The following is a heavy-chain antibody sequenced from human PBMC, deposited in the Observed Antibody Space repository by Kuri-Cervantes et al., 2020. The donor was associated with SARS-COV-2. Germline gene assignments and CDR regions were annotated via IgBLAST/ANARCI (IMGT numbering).Heavy chain of an antibody. J-gene: IGHJ1*01. D-gene: IGHD1-26*01. CDR3: ARDASYSGSYGSFQH. CDR2: ISGSGGST. CDR1: GFTFSSYA. V-gene: IGHV3-23*01. Sequence: LSLTCAASGFTFSSYAMSWVRQAPGKGLEWVSAISGSGGSTYYAGSVKGRFTISRDNSKNTLYLQMNTLKTEDTTVFYCARDASYSGSYGSFQHWGQGTLVTVSS.